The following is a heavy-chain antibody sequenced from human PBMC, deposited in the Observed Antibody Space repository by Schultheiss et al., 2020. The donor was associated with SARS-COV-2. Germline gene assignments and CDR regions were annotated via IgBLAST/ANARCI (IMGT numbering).Heavy chain of an antibody. V-gene: IGHV4-38-2*02. CDR3: AREGGSGYHYYYYYMDV. J-gene: IGHJ6*03. Sequence: SQTLSLTCAVSGYSINSGFYWGWIRQPPGKGLEWIGSIYQSGNTYYRPSLKSRVTISVDTSKNQFSLKLSSVTAADTAVYYCAREGGSGYHYYYYYMDVWGKGTTVTVSS. CDR2: IYQSGNT. D-gene: IGHD3-22*01. CDR1: GYSINSGFY.